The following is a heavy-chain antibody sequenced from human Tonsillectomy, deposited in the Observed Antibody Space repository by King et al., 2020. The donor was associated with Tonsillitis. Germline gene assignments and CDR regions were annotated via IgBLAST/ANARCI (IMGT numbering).Heavy chain of an antibody. CDR3: AKGSVLLWFGGLDY. J-gene: IGHJ4*02. V-gene: IGHV3-66*01. CDR2: IYSDDRT. D-gene: IGHD3-10*01. Sequence: VQLVESGGGLVQPGGSLRLSCAASGFTVSSNYMTWVRQAPGKGLEWGSVIYSDDRTYYADSVKGRFAISRDNSKNTLYLQMNSLRAEDTAVYYCAKGSVLLWFGGLDYWGQGNLVPVSS. CDR1: GFTVSSNY.